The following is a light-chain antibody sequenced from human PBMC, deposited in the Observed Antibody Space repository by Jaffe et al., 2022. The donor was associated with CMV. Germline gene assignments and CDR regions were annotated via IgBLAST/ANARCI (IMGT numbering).Light chain of an antibody. CDR2: KDR. CDR3: QSTDGSGTYPGVV. J-gene: IGLJ3*02. Sequence: SYELRQPPSVSVSPGQTARIACSGDALPKQYVYWYQQKPGQAPVLVIYKDRERPSGIPERFSGSSSGTTVTLTITGVEAEDEADYYCQSTDGSGTYPGVVFGGGTKLTVL. V-gene: IGLV3-25*03. CDR1: ALPKQY.